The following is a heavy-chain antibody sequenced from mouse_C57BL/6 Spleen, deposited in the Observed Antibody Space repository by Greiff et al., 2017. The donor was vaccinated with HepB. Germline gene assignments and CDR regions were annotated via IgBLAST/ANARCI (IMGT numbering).Heavy chain of an antibody. CDR1: GFNIKDYY. J-gene: IGHJ3*01. Sequence: EVKLVESGAELVKPGASVKLSCTASGFNIKDYYMHWVKQRTEQGLEWIGRIDPEDGETKYAPKFQGKATITADTSSNTAYLQLSSLTSEDTAVYYCAKYYGVEAWFAYWGQGTLVTVSA. D-gene: IGHD1-1*01. V-gene: IGHV14-2*01. CDR2: IDPEDGET. CDR3: AKYYGVEAWFAY.